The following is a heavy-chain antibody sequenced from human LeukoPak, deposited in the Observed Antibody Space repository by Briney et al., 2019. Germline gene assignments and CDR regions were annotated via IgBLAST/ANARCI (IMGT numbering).Heavy chain of an antibody. J-gene: IGHJ6*03. D-gene: IGHD2-2*01. CDR2: INHSGST. V-gene: IGHV4-38-2*02. CDR1: GYSISSGYY. Sequence: PSETLSLTCTVSGYSISSGYYWGWIRQPPGKGLEWIGEINHSGSTNRNPSLKSRVTISVDTSKNQFSLELTSVTAADTAMYHCVRDRPKIVLLQYPEEEHYMDVWGKGTTVTVSS. CDR3: VRDRPKIVLLQYPEEEHYMDV.